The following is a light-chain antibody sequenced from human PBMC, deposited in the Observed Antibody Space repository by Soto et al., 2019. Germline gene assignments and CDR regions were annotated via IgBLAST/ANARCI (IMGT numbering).Light chain of an antibody. CDR3: SSYTSSSTPRVV. J-gene: IGLJ2*01. Sequence: QSVLTQPASVSGSPGQSITISCTGTSSDVGGYNYVSWYQQHPGKAPKLMIYDVSNRPSGVSNRFSGSKSGNTASLTISWLQAEDEADYYFSSYTSSSTPRVVFGGGTKVTVL. V-gene: IGLV2-14*01. CDR2: DVS. CDR1: SSDVGGYNY.